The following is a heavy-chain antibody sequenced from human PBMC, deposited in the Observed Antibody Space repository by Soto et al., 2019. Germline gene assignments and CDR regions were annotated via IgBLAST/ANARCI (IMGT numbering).Heavy chain of an antibody. D-gene: IGHD3-3*01. V-gene: IGHV3-33*01. Sequence: QVQLVESGGGVVQPGRSLRLSCAASGFTFSSYGMHWVRQAPGKGLEWVAVIWYDGSNKYYADSVKGRFTISRDNSKNXLXLXXNSLRAEDTSVYYCARDQGFTIFGVVSDYCYGMDVWGQGTTVTVSS. CDR3: ARDQGFTIFGVVSDYCYGMDV. J-gene: IGHJ6*02. CDR1: GFTFSSYG. CDR2: IWYDGSNK.